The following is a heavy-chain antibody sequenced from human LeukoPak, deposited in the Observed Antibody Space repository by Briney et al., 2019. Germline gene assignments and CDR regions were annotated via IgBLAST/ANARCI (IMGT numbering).Heavy chain of an antibody. CDR1: GFTFSSYS. CDR2: ISSSSSYI. CDR3: AKYSGGWSFEY. J-gene: IGHJ4*02. D-gene: IGHD6-19*01. Sequence: GGSLRLSCAASGFTFSSYSMNWVRQAPGKGLEWVSSISSSSSYIYYADSVKGRFTISRDNAKNSLYLEMNSLRAEDTAVYYCAKYSGGWSFEYWGQGTLVTVSS. V-gene: IGHV3-21*04.